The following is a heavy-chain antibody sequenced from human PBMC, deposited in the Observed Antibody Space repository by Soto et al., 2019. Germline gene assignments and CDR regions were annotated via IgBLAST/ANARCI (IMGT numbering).Heavy chain of an antibody. Sequence: QVQLQQWGAGLLKPSETLSLTCAVYGGSFSGYYWSWIRQPPGKGLERIGEINHSGSTNYNPSLKSRVTISVDTSKNQFSLKLSYVTAADTAVYYCARGRRTAVTIDYWGQGTLVTVSS. D-gene: IGHD4-17*01. CDR1: GGSFSGYY. CDR3: ARGRRTAVTIDY. V-gene: IGHV4-34*01. CDR2: INHSGST. J-gene: IGHJ4*02.